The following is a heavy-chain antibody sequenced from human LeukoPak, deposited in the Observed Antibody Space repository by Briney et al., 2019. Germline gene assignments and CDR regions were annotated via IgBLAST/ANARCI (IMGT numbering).Heavy chain of an antibody. D-gene: IGHD3-10*01. J-gene: IGHJ6*02. CDR2: ISGSGGST. V-gene: IGHV3-23*01. Sequence: PGGSLRLSCAASGFTFSSYAMSWVRQAPGKGLEWVSAISGSGGSTYYADSVKGRFTISRDNSKNTLYLQMNSLRAEDTAVYYCARYTGSGSYYNFFYYYGMDVWGQGTTVTVSS. CDR1: GFTFSSYA. CDR3: ARYTGSGSYYNFFYYYGMDV.